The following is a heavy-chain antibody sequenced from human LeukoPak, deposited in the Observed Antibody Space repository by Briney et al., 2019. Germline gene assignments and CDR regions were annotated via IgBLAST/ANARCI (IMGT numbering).Heavy chain of an antibody. D-gene: IGHD2-2*01. CDR2: IYPRDSDT. J-gene: IGHJ1*01. CDR1: GYIFTNYW. CDR3: ARQAVPVAKYFQH. V-gene: IGHV5-51*01. Sequence: GESLKISCKGSGYIFTNYWIGWVRQMPGKGLEWMGIIYPRDSDTRYSPSFQGQVTISADKSISTAYLQWSNLKASDTAMYYCARQAVPVAKYFQHWGQGTLVTVYS.